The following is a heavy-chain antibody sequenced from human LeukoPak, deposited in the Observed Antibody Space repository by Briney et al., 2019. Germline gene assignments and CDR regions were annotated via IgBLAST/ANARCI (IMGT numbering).Heavy chain of an antibody. V-gene: IGHV1-8*03. D-gene: IGHD3-3*01. CDR2: MNPNSGNT. J-gene: IGHJ6*03. Sequence: ASVKVSCKASGYTFTSYDINWVRQATGQGLEWMGWMNPNSGNTGYAQKFQGRVTITRNTSISTAYMELSSLRSEDTAVYYCARAGRGYYIYYYYMDVWGKGTTVTVSS. CDR1: GYTFTSYD. CDR3: ARAGRGYYIYYYYMDV.